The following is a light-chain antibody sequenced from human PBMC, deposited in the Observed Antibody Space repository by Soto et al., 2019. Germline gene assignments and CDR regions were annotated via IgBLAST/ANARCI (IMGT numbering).Light chain of an antibody. CDR3: QQYYDYPWT. J-gene: IGKJ1*01. CDR2: DAS. Sequence: GDRVPITCRASQSVSTRLAWHQQKPGKAPKVLIYDASNLETGVPSRFSGSGSGREFTLTISSLQPDDFATYYCQQYYDYPWTFGQGTKVDI. V-gene: IGKV1-5*01. CDR1: QSVSTR.